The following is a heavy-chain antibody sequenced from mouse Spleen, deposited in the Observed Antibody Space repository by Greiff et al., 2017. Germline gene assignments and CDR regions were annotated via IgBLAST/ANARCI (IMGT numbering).Heavy chain of an antibody. D-gene: IGHD6-2*01. Sequence: EVKLMESGPGLVKPSQSLSLTCSFPGYSITSGYYWNWIRQFPGNKLEWMGYISYDGSNNYNPSLKNRISITRDTSKNQFFLKLNSVTTEDTATYYCARGPLSLFAYWGQGTLVTVSA. CDR2: ISYDGSN. J-gene: IGHJ3*01. CDR1: GYSITSGYY. V-gene: IGHV3-6*01. CDR3: ARGPLSLFAY.